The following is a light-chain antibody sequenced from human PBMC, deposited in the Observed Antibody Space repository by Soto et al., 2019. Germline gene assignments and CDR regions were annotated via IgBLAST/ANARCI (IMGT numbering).Light chain of an antibody. CDR2: GAS. V-gene: IGKV3-20*01. Sequence: EIVLTQSPGTLSLSPGEKATLSCRASQSVSSSYLAWYQQKPGQAPRLLIYGASSRATGIPDRFSDSGSGTDFTLTISRLEPEDFAVYYCQQYGSSPSTVGQGTKEEIK. J-gene: IGKJ1*01. CDR3: QQYGSSPST. CDR1: QSVSSSY.